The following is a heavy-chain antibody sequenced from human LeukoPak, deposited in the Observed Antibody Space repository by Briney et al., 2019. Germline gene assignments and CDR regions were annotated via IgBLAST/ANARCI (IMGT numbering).Heavy chain of an antibody. J-gene: IGHJ4*02. CDR3: ARNKRRFDQ. V-gene: IGHV3-11*01. CDR2: ISNRGFST. CDR1: GFNISDHY. Sequence: GGSLRLSCAASGFNISDHYMSWIRQAPGRGLEWVSYISNRGFSTYYADSVKGRFTISRGNTKNSLYLEMQSLRVEDTAVYYCARNKRRFDQWGQGTVVTVSS.